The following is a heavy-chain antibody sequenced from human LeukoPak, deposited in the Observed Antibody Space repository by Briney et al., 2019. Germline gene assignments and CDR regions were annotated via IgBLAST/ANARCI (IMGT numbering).Heavy chain of an antibody. V-gene: IGHV3-33*06. J-gene: IGHJ4*02. D-gene: IGHD1-26*01. Sequence: GGSLRLSCAASGFTFSSYGMHWVRQAPGKGLEWVAVIWYDGSNKYYADSVKGRFTISRDNSKNTLYLQMNSLRAEDTAVYYCAKDLPLGWELSNRYYFDYWGQGTLVTVSS. CDR2: IWYDGSNK. CDR1: GFTFSSYG. CDR3: AKDLPLGWELSNRYYFDY.